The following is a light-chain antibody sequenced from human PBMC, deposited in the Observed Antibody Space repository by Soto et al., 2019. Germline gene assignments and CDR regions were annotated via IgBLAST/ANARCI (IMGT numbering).Light chain of an antibody. V-gene: IGLV1-47*02. Sequence: QAVVTQPPSASGTPGQRVTISCSGSSSNIGSTYVYWYQHLPGTAPKLLIYSNNLRPSGVPDRFSGSKSGTSASLAISGLRSEDEADYYCAAWDDSLSGVVFGGGTKLTVL. CDR2: SNN. CDR3: AAWDDSLSGVV. CDR1: SSNIGSTY. J-gene: IGLJ2*01.